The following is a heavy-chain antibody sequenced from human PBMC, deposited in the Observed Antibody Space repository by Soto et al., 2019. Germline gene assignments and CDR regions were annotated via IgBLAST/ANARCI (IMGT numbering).Heavy chain of an antibody. Sequence: EVQLVESGGGLVQPGGSLRLSCAASGFTFSSYNMNWVRQAPGKGLEWISDISLSSSTIFYADSVKGRFTISRDNAKNSLYLQMNSLRAEDTAVYYCARDSRNYDYNMDVWGKGTTVTVSS. J-gene: IGHJ6*03. CDR3: ARDSRNYDYNMDV. V-gene: IGHV3-48*01. CDR1: GFTFSSYN. CDR2: ISLSSSTI.